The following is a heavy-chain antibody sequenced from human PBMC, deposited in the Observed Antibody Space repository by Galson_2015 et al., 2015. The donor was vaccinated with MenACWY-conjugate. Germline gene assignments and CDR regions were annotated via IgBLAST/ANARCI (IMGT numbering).Heavy chain of an antibody. J-gene: IGHJ3*01. CDR3: ARDLASGTALVENAFDV. CDR2: TYYRSRWYH. V-gene: IGHV6-1*01. Sequence: CAISGDSVSSHTAAWNWIRQSPSRGLEWLGRTYYRSRWYHDYTVSVKSRITINPDTSENQFSLQLNSVTPEDTAMYYCARDLASGTALVENAFDVWGQGTMVIVSS. D-gene: IGHD5-18*01. CDR1: GDSVSSHTAA.